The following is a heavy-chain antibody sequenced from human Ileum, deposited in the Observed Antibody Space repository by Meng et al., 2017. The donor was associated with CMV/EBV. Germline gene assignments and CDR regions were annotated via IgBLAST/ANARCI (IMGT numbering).Heavy chain of an antibody. CDR3: VKDIGLGGTRDY. V-gene: IGHV3-30*02. Sequence: SCAASGFIFSAYGLHWVRQAPGKGLEWVAFIYYHGSNEKYADSVKGRFTISRDNSKNTLYLQMSGLRDEDAAVYYCVKDIGLGGTRDYWGQGTLVTVSS. D-gene: IGHD1-1*01. J-gene: IGHJ4*02. CDR1: GFIFSAYG. CDR2: IYYHGSNE.